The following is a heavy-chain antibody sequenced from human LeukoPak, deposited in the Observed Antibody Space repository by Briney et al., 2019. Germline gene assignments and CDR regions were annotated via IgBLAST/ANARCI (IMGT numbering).Heavy chain of an antibody. CDR1: GGSIGSRSYY. CDR2: ISYSGST. V-gene: IGHV4-39*01. J-gene: IGHJ5*02. CDR3: ARNSAVATSRSWFDP. D-gene: IGHD6-19*01. Sequence: SETLSLTCTVSGGSIGSRSYYWGWIRQPPGKGLEWIGSISYSGSTYHNPSLKSRVTISVDTSKNQFSLKLTAVTAADTAVYYCARNSAVATSRSWFDPWGQGTLVTVSS.